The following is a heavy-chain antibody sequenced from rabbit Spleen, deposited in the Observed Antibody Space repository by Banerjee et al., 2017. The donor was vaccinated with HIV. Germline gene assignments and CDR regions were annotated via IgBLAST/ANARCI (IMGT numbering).Heavy chain of an antibody. J-gene: IGHJ4*01. D-gene: IGHD4-1*01. CDR2: IYVSSGST. CDR1: GFTISGGYY. V-gene: IGHV1S45*01. CDR3: ARDLVGVIGWNFYL. Sequence: QEQLKESGGGLVQPGGILTLTCTASGFTISGGYYMCWVRQAPGKGLEWITCIYVSSGSTYYANWAKGRFTISRTSSTTVTLRMTSLTAADTATYFCARDLVGVIGWNFYLWGPGTLVTVS.